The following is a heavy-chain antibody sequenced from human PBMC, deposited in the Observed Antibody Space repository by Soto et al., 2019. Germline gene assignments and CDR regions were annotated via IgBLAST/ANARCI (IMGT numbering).Heavy chain of an antibody. V-gene: IGHV5-51*01. CDR1: GYRFTSYW. D-gene: IGHD3-22*01. CDR2: IYPGDSDT. CDR3: ARKGYDSSGYYFDY. J-gene: IGHJ4*02. Sequence: GESLKISCKGSGYRFTSYWIGWGGQMPGKGLEGMGIIYPGDSDTRYSPSFQVQVTISADKAISTAYLQWSSLKASDTAMYYCARKGYDSSGYYFDYWGQGTLVTVSS.